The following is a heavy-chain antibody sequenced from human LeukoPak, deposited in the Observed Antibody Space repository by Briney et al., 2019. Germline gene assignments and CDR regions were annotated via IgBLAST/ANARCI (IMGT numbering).Heavy chain of an antibody. V-gene: IGHV4-34*01. Sequence: SETLSLTCAVYGGSFSSDYWSWIRQPPGKGLEWIGEIHHSGSTNYNPSLKSRVTISVDTSRSQFSLKQISVTAADTAVYYCARGGVTMVRGVTNWGQGTLVTVSS. J-gene: IGHJ4*02. CDR1: GGSFSSDY. CDR3: ARGGVTMVRGVTN. D-gene: IGHD3-10*01. CDR2: IHHSGST.